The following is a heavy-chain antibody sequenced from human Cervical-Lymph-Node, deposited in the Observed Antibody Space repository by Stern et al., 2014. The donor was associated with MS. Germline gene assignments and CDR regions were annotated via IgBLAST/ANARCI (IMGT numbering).Heavy chain of an antibody. J-gene: IGHJ4*02. CDR1: GFPFSDYA. CDR3: ASICRTDGYNPGRDY. Sequence: VQLVESGGGVVQPGKSLRLSCAASGFPFSDYAMHWVRQAPDKGLEWVSVISYDGSSEFYADSVECRFTISRDNSNNTLYLQMNSPRVEDTAVYYCASICRTDGYNPGRDYWGQGTLVTVSS. V-gene: IGHV3-30-3*01. D-gene: IGHD5-24*01. CDR2: ISYDGSSE.